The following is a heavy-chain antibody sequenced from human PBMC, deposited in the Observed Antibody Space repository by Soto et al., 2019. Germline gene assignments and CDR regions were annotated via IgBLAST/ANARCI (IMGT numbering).Heavy chain of an antibody. CDR3: ATEIYYYDSSGYERELDY. CDR2: INHSGST. CDR1: GGSFSGYY. D-gene: IGHD3-22*01. V-gene: IGHV4-34*01. Sequence: VQLQQWGAGLLKPSETLSLTCAVYGGSFSGYYWSWIRQPPGKGLEWIGEINHSGSTNYNPSLKSRVTISVDTSKNQFSLKLSSVTAADTAVYYCATEIYYYDSSGYERELDYWGQGTLVTVSS. J-gene: IGHJ4*02.